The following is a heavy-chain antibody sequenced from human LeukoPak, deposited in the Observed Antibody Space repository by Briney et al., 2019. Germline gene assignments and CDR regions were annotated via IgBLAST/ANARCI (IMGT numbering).Heavy chain of an antibody. Sequence: ASVKVSCKASGYTFTSYGISWVRQAPGQGLEWMGWISAYNGNTNYAQKLQGRVTMTTDTSTSTAYIELRSLRSDDTAVYYCARESVDYYDTQRYYFDYWGQGTLVTVSS. V-gene: IGHV1-18*01. CDR3: ARESVDYYDTQRYYFDY. D-gene: IGHD3-22*01. CDR2: ISAYNGNT. CDR1: GYTFTSYG. J-gene: IGHJ4*02.